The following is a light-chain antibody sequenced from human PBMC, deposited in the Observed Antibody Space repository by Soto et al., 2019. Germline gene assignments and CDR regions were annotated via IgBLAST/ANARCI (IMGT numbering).Light chain of an antibody. CDR3: QQYDSYPLT. J-gene: IGKJ4*01. V-gene: IGKV1-5*01. CDR2: HAS. CDR1: QSINIW. Sequence: DIQMTQSTSPLSASLGDRVTLPWRASQSINIWLAWYQQKKGKAPKFLIYHASSLESGVPSRFSGSGSGTEVTLTISSLQTDDSATYYCQQYDSYPLTFGGGTKVDIK.